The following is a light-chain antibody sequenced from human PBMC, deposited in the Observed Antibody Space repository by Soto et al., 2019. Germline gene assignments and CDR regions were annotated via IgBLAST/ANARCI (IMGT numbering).Light chain of an antibody. V-gene: IGLV4-69*01. J-gene: IGLJ2*01. CDR2: LNSDGSH. CDR3: QTWGTGVVV. Sequence: QTVVTQTPSASASLGASVKLTCTLSSGHSSYAIAWHQQQPEKGPRYLMKLNSDGSHSKGDGIPDRFSGSSSGAERYLTISSLQSEDGADYYCQTWGTGVVVFGGGTKVTVL. CDR1: SGHSSYA.